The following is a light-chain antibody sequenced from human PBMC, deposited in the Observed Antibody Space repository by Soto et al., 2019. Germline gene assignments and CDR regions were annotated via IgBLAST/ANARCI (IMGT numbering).Light chain of an antibody. CDR3: QQYNNYPRT. CDR2: DAS. CDR1: QSISSW. J-gene: IGKJ1*01. V-gene: IGKV1-5*02. Sequence: DVQMTQAPSTLSASVGDRVTIICRASQSISSWLAWYQQKPGKAPKXLIYDASSLESGVPSRFRGSGSGTELTLTIGNLKPDDCETYFCQQYNNYPRTFVQGTKVDIK.